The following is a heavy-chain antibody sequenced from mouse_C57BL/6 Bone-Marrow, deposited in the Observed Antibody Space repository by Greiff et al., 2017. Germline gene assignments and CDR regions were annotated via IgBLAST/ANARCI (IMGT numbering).Heavy chain of an antibody. CDR3: AFYYGSLGYFDV. D-gene: IGHD1-1*01. V-gene: IGHV1-39*01. CDR1: GYSFTDYN. Sequence: EVQLQQSGPELVKPGASVKISCKASGYSFTDYNMNWVKQSNGKSLEWIGVINPNYGTTSYNQKFKGKATLTVDQSSSTAYMQLDSLTSEDSAVYYCAFYYGSLGYFDVWGTGTTVTVSS. CDR2: INPNYGTT. J-gene: IGHJ1*03.